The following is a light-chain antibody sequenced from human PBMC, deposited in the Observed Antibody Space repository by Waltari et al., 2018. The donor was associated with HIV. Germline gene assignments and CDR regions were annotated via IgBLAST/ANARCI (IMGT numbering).Light chain of an antibody. CDR3: QQYNSSEGT. V-gene: IGKV1-5*03. J-gene: IGKJ1*01. CDR1: QNIDRV. CDR2: KAS. Sequence: DIQVTHSPSSLSASVGDRVVISCRASQNIDRVLAWYQQNPGKAPTLLIFKASTLHSGVPSRFSGSGSGTDFTLTIVSLQPDDFATYYCQQYNSSEGTFGQGTRVDVK.